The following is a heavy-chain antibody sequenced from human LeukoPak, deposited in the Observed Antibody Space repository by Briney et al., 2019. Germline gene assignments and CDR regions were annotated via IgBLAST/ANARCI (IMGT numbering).Heavy chain of an antibody. Sequence: ASVKVSCKASGYTFTGYYMHWVRQAPGQGLEWMGWINPNSGGTNYAQKFQGRVTMTTDTSTSTAYMELRSLRSDDTAVYYCARDLRVSSSWLNFDYWGQGTLVTVSS. J-gene: IGHJ4*02. D-gene: IGHD6-13*01. V-gene: IGHV1-2*02. CDR2: INPNSGGT. CDR1: GYTFTGYY. CDR3: ARDLRVSSSWLNFDY.